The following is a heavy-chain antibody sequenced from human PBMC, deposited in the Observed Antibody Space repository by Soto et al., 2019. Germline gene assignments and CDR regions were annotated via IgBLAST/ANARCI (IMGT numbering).Heavy chain of an antibody. CDR2: IIPIFGTA. Sequence: QVQLVQSGAEVKKPGSSVKVSCKASGGTFSSYAISWVRQAPGQGLEWMGGIIPIFGTANYAQKFQGRVTITADESTSTAYMKLSSLRSEDTAVYYCARDSSYSNRNWFDPWGQGTLVTVSS. D-gene: IGHD4-4*01. CDR3: ARDSSYSNRNWFDP. V-gene: IGHV1-69*01. CDR1: GGTFSSYA. J-gene: IGHJ5*02.